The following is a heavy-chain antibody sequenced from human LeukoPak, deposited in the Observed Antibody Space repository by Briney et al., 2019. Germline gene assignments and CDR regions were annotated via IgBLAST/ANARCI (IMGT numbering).Heavy chain of an antibody. CDR2: INHSGST. V-gene: IGHV4-34*01. CDR1: GGSFSGYY. D-gene: IGHD4-17*01. CDR3: ARSVHGDFDY. J-gene: IGHJ4*02. Sequence: SETLSLTCAVYGGSFSGYYWSWIRQPPGKGLEWIGEINHSGSTNYNPSLKSRVTISVDTSKNQFSLKLSSVTAADTAVYSCARSVHGDFDYWGREFWSPSPQ.